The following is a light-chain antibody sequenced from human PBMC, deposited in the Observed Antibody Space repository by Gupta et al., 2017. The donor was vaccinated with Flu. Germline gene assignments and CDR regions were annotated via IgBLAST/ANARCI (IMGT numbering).Light chain of an antibody. J-gene: IGKJ2*01. CDR1: QSVHSSY. CDR3: QQYGDSQYT. CDR2: AAS. V-gene: IGKV3-20*01. Sequence: VLTQSPGSLSFSPGERATLSCRASQSVHSSYLNWYQQKPGQAPRLVIYAASTRATGIPDRFSGSGCGTDFTLTISRLEAEDFAVYYCQQYGDSQYTFGQGTKLEIK.